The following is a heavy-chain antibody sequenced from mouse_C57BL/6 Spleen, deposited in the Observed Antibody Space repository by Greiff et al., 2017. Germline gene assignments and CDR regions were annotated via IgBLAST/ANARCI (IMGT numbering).Heavy chain of an antibody. J-gene: IGHJ1*03. CDR2: IYIGNGYT. V-gene: IGHV1-58*01. CDR3: ARSTTVVDWYFDV. Sequence: EVQLVESGAELVRPGSSVKMSCKTSGYTFTSYGINWVKQRPGQGLEWVGYIYIGNGYTEYNEKFKGKATLTSDTSSSTAYMQLSSLTSEDSAIYFCARSTTVVDWYFDVWGTGTTVTVSS. D-gene: IGHD1-1*01. CDR1: GYTFTSYG.